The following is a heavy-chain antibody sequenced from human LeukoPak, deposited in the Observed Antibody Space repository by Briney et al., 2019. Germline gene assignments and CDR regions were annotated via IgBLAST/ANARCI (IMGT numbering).Heavy chain of an antibody. Sequence: ASVKVSCKASGYTFTSYYMHWVRQAPGQGLEWMGIINPSGGSTSYAQKFQGRVTMTRDTSTSTVYMELNSLRSEDTAVYYCARDGLLWFGELLNWGQGTLVTVSS. CDR1: GYTFTSYY. D-gene: IGHD3-10*01. V-gene: IGHV1-46*01. CDR2: INPSGGST. J-gene: IGHJ4*02. CDR3: ARDGLLWFGELLN.